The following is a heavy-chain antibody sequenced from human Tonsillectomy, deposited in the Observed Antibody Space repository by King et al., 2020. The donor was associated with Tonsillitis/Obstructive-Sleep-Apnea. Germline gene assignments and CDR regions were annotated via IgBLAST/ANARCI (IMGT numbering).Heavy chain of an antibody. Sequence: VQLVESGAEVKKPGESLTISCKGSGYSFTNHWITWVRQMPGKGLEWMGRIDPSNSYTNYSPSFQGHVTMSADKSISTAYLQWSSLRASDTAMYYCARRWYYDFCSGYYYFDYWGQGTLVTVSS. J-gene: IGHJ4*02. CDR1: GYSFTNHW. V-gene: IGHV5-10-1*03. CDR3: ARRWYYDFCSGYYYFDY. D-gene: IGHD3-3*01. CDR2: IDPSNSYT.